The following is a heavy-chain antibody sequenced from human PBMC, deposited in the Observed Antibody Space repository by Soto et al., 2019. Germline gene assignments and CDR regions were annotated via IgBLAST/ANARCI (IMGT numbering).Heavy chain of an antibody. CDR1: VGSISSGGYY. CDR2: IYYSGST. CDR3: AREEVRGVIITCFYY. V-gene: IGHV4-31*03. D-gene: IGHD3-10*01. J-gene: IGHJ4*02. Sequence: QVQLQESGPGLVKPSQTLSLTCTVSVGSISSGGYYWSWIRQHPGKVLEWIGYIYYSGSTYYNPSLKRRVTISVDTSKKQFSLKLSSVTAAYTAVYYCAREEVRGVIITCFYYWGQGTLVTVSS.